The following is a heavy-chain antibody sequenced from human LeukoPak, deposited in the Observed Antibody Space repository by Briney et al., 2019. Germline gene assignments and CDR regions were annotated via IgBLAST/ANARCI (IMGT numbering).Heavy chain of an antibody. J-gene: IGHJ4*02. CDR1: GLTFSTYW. D-gene: IGHD2/OR15-2a*01. CDR3: ARNMGDY. CDR2: INQDGTEK. V-gene: IGHV3-7*04. Sequence: GGSLRLSCAASGLTFSTYWMTWVRQAPGKGLEWVANINQDGTEKNYVDSVKGRFTISRDNAKNSLYLQMNSLRAEDAAVYYCARNMGDYWGQGTLVTVSS.